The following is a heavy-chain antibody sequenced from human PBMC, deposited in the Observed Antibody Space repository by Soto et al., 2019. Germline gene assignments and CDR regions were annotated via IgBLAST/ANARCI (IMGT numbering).Heavy chain of an antibody. CDR1: GFTFSSYG. CDR3: AKAPIAVAGPVPYYFDY. Sequence: PGGSLRLSCAASGFTFSSYGMHWVRQAPGKGLEWVAVIWYDGSNKYYADSVKGRFTISRDNAKNTLYLQMNSLRAEDTALYYCAKAPIAVAGPVPYYFDYWGQGTLVTVSS. D-gene: IGHD6-19*01. V-gene: IGHV3-30*02. J-gene: IGHJ4*02. CDR2: IWYDGSNK.